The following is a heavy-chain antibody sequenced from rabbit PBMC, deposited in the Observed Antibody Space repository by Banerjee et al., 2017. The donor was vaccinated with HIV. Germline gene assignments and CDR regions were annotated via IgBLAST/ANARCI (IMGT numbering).Heavy chain of an antibody. CDR3: ATSGYGSWDSYYDGFPL. J-gene: IGHJ6*01. V-gene: IGHV1S45*01. D-gene: IGHD5-1*01. Sequence: QEQLEESGGDLVKPEGSLTLTCTASGFSFSSSYWICWVRQAPGKGPEWIACIYAGDGRTYYASWAKGRVTISRSTSLNTVTLQLNSLTAADTATYFCATSGYGSWDSYYDGFPLWGQGTLVTVS. CDR2: IYAGDGRT. CDR1: GFSFSSSYW.